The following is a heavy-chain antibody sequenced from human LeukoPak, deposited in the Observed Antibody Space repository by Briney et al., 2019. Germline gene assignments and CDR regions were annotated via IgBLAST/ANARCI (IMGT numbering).Heavy chain of an antibody. CDR3: AKGSSGYFVDL. CDR2: ISNDGGGT. V-gene: IGHV3-23*01. Sequence: PGGSLRLSRAASGFIFNNYGLIWVRQAPGKGLEWVSAISNDGGGTNYADFVKGRFTISRDNSKNTLFLQMNSLRAEDTALYYCAKGSSGYFVDLWGQGTLVTVSS. D-gene: IGHD3-22*01. CDR1: GFIFNNYG. J-gene: IGHJ5*02.